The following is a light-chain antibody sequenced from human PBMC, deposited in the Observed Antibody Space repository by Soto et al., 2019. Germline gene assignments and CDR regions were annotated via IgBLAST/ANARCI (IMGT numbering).Light chain of an antibody. Sequence: DIQMTQSPSSLSASVGDRVTITCRASQSISRYLNWFQQKPGKAPKILMYAGSSLHSRVPSRFSGSGSGTDFTLTISSLQPEDFATYYCQQSYSAPRTFGQGTRLEIK. J-gene: IGKJ5*01. CDR2: AGS. V-gene: IGKV1-39*01. CDR3: QQSYSAPRT. CDR1: QSISRY.